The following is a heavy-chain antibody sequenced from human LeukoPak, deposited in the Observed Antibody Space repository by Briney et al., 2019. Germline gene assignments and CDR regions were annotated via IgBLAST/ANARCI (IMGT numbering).Heavy chain of an antibody. CDR1: GFTFSGYS. CDR3: AKDGSTKYCSSTSCYVNWFDP. V-gene: IGHV3-23*01. J-gene: IGHJ5*02. D-gene: IGHD2-2*01. Sequence: GGSLRLSCAASGFTFSGYSMNWVRQAPGKGLEWVSVISGSDGSTYYADSVKGRFTISRDNSKNTLYLQMNSLRAEDTAVYYCAKDGSTKYCSSTSCYVNWFDPWGQGTLVTVSS. CDR2: ISGSDGST.